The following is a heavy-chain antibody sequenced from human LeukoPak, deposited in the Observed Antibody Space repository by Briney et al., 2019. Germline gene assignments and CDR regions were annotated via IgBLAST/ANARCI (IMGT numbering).Heavy chain of an antibody. CDR3: ERDMNRGDLNWFDP. CDR2: MYYTGTT. Sequence: SETLSLTCTVSGTSITSYYWSWIRQPPGKGLEWIGYMYYTGTTNYNPSLKSRVTISIDTSKNQFSLKLSSVTAAYTAVYYCERDMNRGDLNWFDPWGQGSLVTVSS. CDR1: GTSITSYY. J-gene: IGHJ5*02. D-gene: IGHD3-16*01. V-gene: IGHV4-59*01.